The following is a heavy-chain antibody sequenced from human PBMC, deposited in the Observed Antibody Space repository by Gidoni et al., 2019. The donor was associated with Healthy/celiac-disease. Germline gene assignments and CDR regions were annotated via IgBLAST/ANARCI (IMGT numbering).Heavy chain of an antibody. CDR1: GFTFSSYA. Sequence: EVQLLESGGGLVQPGGSLRLSCAASGFTFSSYAMSWVRQAPGKGLEWVSAISGSGGSTYYADSVKGRFTISRDNSKNTLYLQMNSLRAEDTAVYYCAKVGEISSSGWYTPYYFDYWGQGTLVTVSS. CDR3: AKVGEISSSGWYTPYYFDY. J-gene: IGHJ4*02. V-gene: IGHV3-23*01. CDR2: ISGSGGST. D-gene: IGHD6-19*01.